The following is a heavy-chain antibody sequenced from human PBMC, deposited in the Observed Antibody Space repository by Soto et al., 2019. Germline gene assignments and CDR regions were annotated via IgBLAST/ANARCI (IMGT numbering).Heavy chain of an antibody. CDR1: GFTFSSYS. Sequence: GGSLRLSCAASGFTFSSYSMNWVRQAPGKGLGWVSSISSSSSYIYYAGSVKGRFTISRDNAKNSLYLQMNSLRAEDTAVYYCARVGGSHDYGDYGFDYYYYMDVWGKGTTVTVSS. D-gene: IGHD4-17*01. J-gene: IGHJ6*03. V-gene: IGHV3-21*01. CDR3: ARVGGSHDYGDYGFDYYYYMDV. CDR2: ISSSSSYI.